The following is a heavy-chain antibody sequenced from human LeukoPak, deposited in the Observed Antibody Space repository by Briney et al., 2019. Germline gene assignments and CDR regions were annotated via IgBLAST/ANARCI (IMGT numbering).Heavy chain of an antibody. Sequence: GGSLRLSCAASGFTFSSYWMSWVRQAPGKGLEWVANIKPDGNEKYYVDSAKGRFTISRDNAKNSLFLQMNSLRAEDTAIYYCASHQGGSGFLRPFDSWGQGTLVTVSS. D-gene: IGHD3-10*01. CDR3: ASHQGGSGFLRPFDS. V-gene: IGHV3-7*05. CDR2: IKPDGNEK. CDR1: GFTFSSYW. J-gene: IGHJ4*02.